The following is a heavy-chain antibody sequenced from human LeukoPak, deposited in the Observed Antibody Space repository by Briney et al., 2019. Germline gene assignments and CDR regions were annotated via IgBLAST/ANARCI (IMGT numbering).Heavy chain of an antibody. CDR2: IYTSGST. Sequence: PSGTLSLTCTVSGGSISSGSYYWSWIRQPAGKGLEWIGRIYTSGSTNYNPSLKSRVTISVDTSKNQFSLKLSSVTAADTAVYYCARDRGYLFDYWGQGTLVTVSS. V-gene: IGHV4-61*02. CDR1: GGSISSGSYY. D-gene: IGHD5-12*01. CDR3: ARDRGYLFDY. J-gene: IGHJ4*02.